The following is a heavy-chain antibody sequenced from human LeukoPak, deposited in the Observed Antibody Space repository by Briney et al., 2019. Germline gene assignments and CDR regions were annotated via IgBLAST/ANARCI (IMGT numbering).Heavy chain of an antibody. J-gene: IGHJ5*02. CDR2: ISGSGGST. D-gene: IGHD3-3*01. CDR3: AKPLKRGFWSGYYCNWFDP. Sequence: GGSLRLSCAASGFTFSSYAMSWVRQAPGKGLEWVSAISGSGGSTYYADSVKGRFTISRDNSKNTLYLQMNSLRAEDTAVYYCAKPLKRGFWSGYYCNWFDPWGQGTLVTVSS. CDR1: GFTFSSYA. V-gene: IGHV3-23*01.